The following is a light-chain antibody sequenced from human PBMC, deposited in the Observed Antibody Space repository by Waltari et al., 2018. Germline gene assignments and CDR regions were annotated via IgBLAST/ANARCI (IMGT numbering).Light chain of an antibody. Sequence: EIVLTQSPATLSLSPGERATLSCRASQSVSSYLAWYQQKPGQAPRLLIYDASNRATGIPARFSGSGSGTDFTLIISSLEPEDFAVYYCQQRSNWRCTFGQGTRLEIK. J-gene: IGKJ5*01. CDR1: QSVSSY. CDR2: DAS. V-gene: IGKV3-11*01. CDR3: QQRSNWRCT.